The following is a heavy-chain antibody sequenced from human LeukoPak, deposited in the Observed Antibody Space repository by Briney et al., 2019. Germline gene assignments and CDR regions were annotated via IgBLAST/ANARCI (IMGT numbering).Heavy chain of an antibody. J-gene: IGHJ4*02. CDR3: ARGDYGDLIDY. Sequence: GASVKVSCKASGYTFTSYYMHWVRQAPGQGLEWMGIINPSGGSTSYAQKFQGRVTMTRDMSTSAVYMELSSLRSEDTAVYYCARGDYGDLIDYWGQGTLVTVSS. D-gene: IGHD4-17*01. CDR2: INPSGGST. CDR1: GYTFTSYY. V-gene: IGHV1-46*01.